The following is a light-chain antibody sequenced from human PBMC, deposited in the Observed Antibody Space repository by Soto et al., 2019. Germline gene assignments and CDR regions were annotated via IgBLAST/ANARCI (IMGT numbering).Light chain of an antibody. V-gene: IGKV1-33*01. CDR3: QQYDNLPFT. Sequence: DIQMTQSPSSLSASIGGRVTITCQASQDITNYLNWYQQKPGKAPKLLIFDASNLETGVPSRFSGDVSGTHFTINISSLQPEDVATYYCQQYDNLPFTFGQGTRLEIK. CDR2: DAS. CDR1: QDITNY. J-gene: IGKJ5*01.